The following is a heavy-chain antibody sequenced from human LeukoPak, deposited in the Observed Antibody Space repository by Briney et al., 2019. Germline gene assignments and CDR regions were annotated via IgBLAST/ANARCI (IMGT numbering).Heavy chain of an antibody. V-gene: IGHV3-74*01. CDR1: GFTFSSHW. Sequence: PGGSLRLSCAASGFTFSSHWMYWVRQAPGKGLVYVSRIDNDGTDTTFADSVKGRFTISRDNAKNTLYLQMNSLRAEDTAMYYCARAKNIDYWGQGTLVTVSS. CDR2: IDNDGTDT. CDR3: ARAKNIDY. J-gene: IGHJ4*02.